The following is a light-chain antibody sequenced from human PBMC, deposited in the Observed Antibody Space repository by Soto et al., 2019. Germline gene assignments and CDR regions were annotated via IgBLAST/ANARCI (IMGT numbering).Light chain of an antibody. V-gene: IGKV3-15*01. CDR2: GAS. Sequence: IVVTQSPATLSVSPGERATLSCRASQGVRSNLAWYQQKPGQAPRLLIYGASTRATGIPARFSGSGSGTEFTLTISSLQSEDSAVYYCHQYNIWPHLTFGGGTKVYIK. CDR3: HQYNIWPHLT. CDR1: QGVRSN. J-gene: IGKJ4*01.